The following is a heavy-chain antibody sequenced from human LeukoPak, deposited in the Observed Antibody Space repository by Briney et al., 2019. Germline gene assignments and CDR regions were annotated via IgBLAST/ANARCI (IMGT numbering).Heavy chain of an antibody. CDR3: AKGGAVSSKSITMVRGTRRYYYYMDV. J-gene: IGHJ6*03. Sequence: QPGGSLRLSCGASGFTFSTYGMTWVRQAPGKGLEWVSGMSDSGTNTYYADSVKGRFTISRDNSKNTLYLQMNSLRAEDTAVYYCAKGGAVSSKSITMVRGTRRYYYYMDVWGKGTTVTISS. V-gene: IGHV3-23*01. CDR2: MSDSGTNT. D-gene: IGHD3-10*01. CDR1: GFTFSTYG.